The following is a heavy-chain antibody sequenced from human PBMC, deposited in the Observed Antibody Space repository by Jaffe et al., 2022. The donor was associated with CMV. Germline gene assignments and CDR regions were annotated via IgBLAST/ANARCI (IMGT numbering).Heavy chain of an antibody. J-gene: IGHJ4*02. CDR3: ARVYYDSSGYSPFDY. CDR2: INSDGSST. V-gene: IGHV3-74*01. D-gene: IGHD3-22*01. Sequence: EVQLVESGGGLVQPGGSLRLSCAASGFTFSSYWMHWVRQAPGKGLVWVSRINSDGSSTSYADSVKGRFTISRDNAKNTLYLQMNSLRAEDTAVYYCARVYYDSSGYSPFDYWGQGTLVTVSS. CDR1: GFTFSSYW.